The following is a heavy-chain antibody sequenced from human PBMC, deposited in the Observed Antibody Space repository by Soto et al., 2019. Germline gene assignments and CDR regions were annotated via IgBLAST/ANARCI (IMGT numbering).Heavy chain of an antibody. CDR1: GFTFSDYY. V-gene: IGHV3-11*01. J-gene: IGHJ6*02. CDR3: ATSEDSQAQRHPNYYYYCGMEV. CDR2: ISSSGSTI. Sequence: QVQLVESGGGLVKPGGSLRLSCAASGFTFSDYYMSWIRQAPGKGLEWVSYISSSGSTIYYANSVKRRFTIYRDNAKNSLYPEMNSLRAEDTDVYYCATSEDSQAQRHPNYYYYCGMEVWGQGATVTVS.